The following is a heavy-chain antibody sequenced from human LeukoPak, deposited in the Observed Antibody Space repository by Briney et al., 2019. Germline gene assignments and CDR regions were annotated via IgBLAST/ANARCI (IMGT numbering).Heavy chain of an antibody. CDR3: TTVGVDTAMANDY. V-gene: IGHV3-15*01. CDR2: IKSKTDGGTT. Sequence: GGSLRLSCAASGFTFSNACMSWVRQAPGKGLEWVGRIKSKTDGGTTDYAAPVKGPVKGRFSISRDDSKNTLYLQMNSLKTEDTAVYYCTTVGVDTAMANDYWGQGTLVTVSS. D-gene: IGHD5-18*01. CDR1: GFTFSNAC. J-gene: IGHJ4*02.